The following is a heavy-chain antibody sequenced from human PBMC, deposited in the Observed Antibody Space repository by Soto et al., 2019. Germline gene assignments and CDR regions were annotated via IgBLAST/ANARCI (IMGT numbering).Heavy chain of an antibody. CDR3: ARAGCSSIWCVTQLDN. D-gene: IGHD3-3*02. Sequence: GGSLRLSCASSGFNFSFYAMHWVRQTPGKGLEWVAVISFDGNNIYYADSVRGRFTISRDSSSSMLYLQMNNLKPEDSAIYYCARAGCSSIWCVTQLDNWGQGTLVTVSS. CDR1: GFNFSFYA. V-gene: IGHV3-30-3*01. CDR2: ISFDGNNI. J-gene: IGHJ4*02.